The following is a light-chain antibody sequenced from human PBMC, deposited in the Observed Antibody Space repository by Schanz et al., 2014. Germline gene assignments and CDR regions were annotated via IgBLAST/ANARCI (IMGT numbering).Light chain of an antibody. V-gene: IGKV3-20*01. CDR3: QQYGESLWT. Sequence: LAPGERGTLSCRASQGVTSNYLAWYQQRPGQAPRLLMSGVHDRASGIPDRFSGSGSETDFSLTISRVEPEDSAVYYCQQYGESLWTFGPGTRVEIK. CDR1: QGVTSNY. J-gene: IGKJ1*01. CDR2: GVH.